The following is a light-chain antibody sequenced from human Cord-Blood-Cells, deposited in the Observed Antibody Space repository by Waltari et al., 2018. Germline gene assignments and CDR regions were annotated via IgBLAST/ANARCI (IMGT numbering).Light chain of an antibody. CDR3: CSYAGSSTWV. CDR2: EGS. J-gene: IGLJ3*02. V-gene: IGLV2-23*01. CDR1: SSDVGSDNL. Sequence: QSALTQPASVSGSPGPSITISCTGTSSDVGSDNLVPWYQQHPGKAPKLMIYEGSKRPSGVSNRFSGSKSGNTASLTISGLQAEDEADYYCCSYAGSSTWVFGGGTKLTVL.